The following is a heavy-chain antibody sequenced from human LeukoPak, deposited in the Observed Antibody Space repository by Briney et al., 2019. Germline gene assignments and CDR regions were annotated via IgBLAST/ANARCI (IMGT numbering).Heavy chain of an antibody. Sequence: ASVKVSCKASGYIFTSYGISWVRQAPGQGLEWMGWISAYNGNTNYAQKLQGRVTMTTDTSTSTAYMELRSLRSDDTAVYYCARSPSVVVVTADNWFDPWGQGTLVTVSS. D-gene: IGHD2-21*02. CDR1: GYIFTSYG. CDR3: ARSPSVVVVTADNWFDP. J-gene: IGHJ5*02. CDR2: ISAYNGNT. V-gene: IGHV1-18*01.